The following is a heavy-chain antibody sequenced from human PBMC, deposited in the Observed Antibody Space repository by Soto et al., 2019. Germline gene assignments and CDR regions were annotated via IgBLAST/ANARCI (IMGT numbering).Heavy chain of an antibody. CDR3: AKGLYSGSYFDY. J-gene: IGHJ4*02. Sequence: GGSLRLSCAASGFTFSSYAMTWVRKAPGKGLEWVSAISGSGGSTYYADSVKGQFTISRDNAKNTLYLQMNSLRAEDTAVYYCAKGLYSGSYFDYWGQGTLVTVSS. V-gene: IGHV3-23*01. CDR1: GFTFSSYA. CDR2: ISGSGGST. D-gene: IGHD1-26*01.